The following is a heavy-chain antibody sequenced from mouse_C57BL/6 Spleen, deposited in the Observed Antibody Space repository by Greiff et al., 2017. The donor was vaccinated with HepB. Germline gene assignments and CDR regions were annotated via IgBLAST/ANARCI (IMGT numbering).Heavy chain of an antibody. CDR2: IDPSDSYT. CDR1: GYTFTSYW. Sequence: QVQLQQPGAELVRPGTSVKLSCKASGYTFTSYWMHWVKQRPGQGLEWIGVIDPSDSYTNYNQKFKGKATLTVDTSSSTAYMQLSSLTSEDSAVYCCARKRDYWFAYWGQGTLVTVSA. V-gene: IGHV1-59*01. CDR3: ARKRDYWFAY. J-gene: IGHJ3*01. D-gene: IGHD2-4*01.